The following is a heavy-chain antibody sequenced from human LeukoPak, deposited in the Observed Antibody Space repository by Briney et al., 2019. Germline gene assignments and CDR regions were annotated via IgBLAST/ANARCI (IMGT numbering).Heavy chain of an antibody. D-gene: IGHD3-10*01. Sequence: PSETLSLTCTVSGGSISSYYWSWIRQPAGKGLEWIGRIYTSGSTNYNPSLKSRVTMSVDTSKNQFSLKLSSVTAADTAVYYCARDSRGSVHNWFDPWGQGTLVTVSS. V-gene: IGHV4-4*07. CDR3: ARDSRGSVHNWFDP. CDR1: GGSISSYY. J-gene: IGHJ5*02. CDR2: IYTSGST.